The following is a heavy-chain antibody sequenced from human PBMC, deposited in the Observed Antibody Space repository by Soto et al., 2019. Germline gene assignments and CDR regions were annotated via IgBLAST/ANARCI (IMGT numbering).Heavy chain of an antibody. CDR1: GGSISSYY. D-gene: IGHD4-17*01. Sequence: QVQLQESGPGLVKPSETLSLTCTVSGGSISSYYWSWIRQPPGKGLEWIGYIYYSGSTNYNPSLTSRVTISVDTSKNQFSLKLSSVTAADTAVYSCARRYGYAFDIWGQGTMVTVSS. CDR2: IYYSGST. V-gene: IGHV4-59*01. CDR3: ARRYGYAFDI. J-gene: IGHJ3*02.